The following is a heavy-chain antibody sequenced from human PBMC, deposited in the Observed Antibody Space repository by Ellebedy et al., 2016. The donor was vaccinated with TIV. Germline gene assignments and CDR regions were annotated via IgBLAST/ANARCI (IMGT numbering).Heavy chain of an antibody. D-gene: IGHD5-12*01. CDR3: ARSGYGDYVGY. V-gene: IGHV4-34*01. CDR2: IKHSGNT. Sequence: MPSETLSLTCAVYGGSFNGYYWSWIRQPPGKGLEWIGEIKHSGNTNYNPSLKSRVTISVDTSKNQFSLKLTSVTAEDTAVYYCARSGYGDYVGYWGQGTLVTVSS. J-gene: IGHJ4*02. CDR1: GGSFNGYY.